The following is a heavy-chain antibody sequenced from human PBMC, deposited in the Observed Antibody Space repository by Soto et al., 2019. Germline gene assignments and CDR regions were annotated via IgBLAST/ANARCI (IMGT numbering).Heavy chain of an antibody. CDR1: GFTFSSYG. CDR2: ISYDGSNK. Sequence: RLSCAASGFTFSSYGMHWFRQAPGKGLEWVAVISYDGSNKYYADSVKGRFTISRDNSKNTLYLQMNSLRAEDTAVYYCAKEGGGVVVAATPYYYYGMDVWGQGTTVTVSS. J-gene: IGHJ6*02. CDR3: AKEGGGVVVAATPYYYYGMDV. V-gene: IGHV3-30*18. D-gene: IGHD2-15*01.